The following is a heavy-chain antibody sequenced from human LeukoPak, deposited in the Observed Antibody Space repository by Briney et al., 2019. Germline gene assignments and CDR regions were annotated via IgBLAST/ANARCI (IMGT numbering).Heavy chain of an antibody. D-gene: IGHD6-13*01. CDR2: VYISGYT. CDR1: GGSISSYY. CDR3: ARDLGQQLAADWFDP. Sequence: SETLSPTCTVSGGSISSYYWNWIRQPAGKGLEWVGRVYISGYTKYNPSLKSRLTMSVDASKNQFSLKLSSVTAADTAVYYCARDLGQQLAADWFDPWGQGTLVTVSS. J-gene: IGHJ5*02. V-gene: IGHV4-4*07.